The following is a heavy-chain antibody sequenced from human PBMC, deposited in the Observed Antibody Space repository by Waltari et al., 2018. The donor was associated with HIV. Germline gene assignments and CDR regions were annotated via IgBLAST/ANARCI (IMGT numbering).Heavy chain of an antibody. CDR1: GYTFTGYY. CDR3: ARAPYYYDSSGYYPFDY. J-gene: IGHJ4*02. V-gene: IGHV1-2*07. Sequence: QVQLVQSGAEVKKPGASVKVSCKASGYTFTGYYMHWVRQAPGQGLEWMSWIHPNSGATNHAHKVQGRVTMTRDTSISTAYMALGRLRSDDTAVYYCARAPYYYDSSGYYPFDYWGQGTLVTVSS. CDR2: IHPNSGAT. D-gene: IGHD3-22*01.